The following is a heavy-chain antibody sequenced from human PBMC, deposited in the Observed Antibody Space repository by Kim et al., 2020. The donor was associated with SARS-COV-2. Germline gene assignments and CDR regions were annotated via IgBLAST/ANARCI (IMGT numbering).Heavy chain of an antibody. CDR2: IHSSGNT. CDR3: ARCPGATYSSGWYNYYYY. CDR1: GGSISSYY. D-gene: IGHD6-19*01. J-gene: IGHJ6*03. Sequence: SETLSLTCSVSGGSISSYYWSWIRQPPGKGLEWIGYIHSSGNTNYNPSLKSRVPISVDTSKNQFSLKLRSVNAADTAVYYCARCPGATYSSGWYNYYYY. V-gene: IGHV4-59*01.